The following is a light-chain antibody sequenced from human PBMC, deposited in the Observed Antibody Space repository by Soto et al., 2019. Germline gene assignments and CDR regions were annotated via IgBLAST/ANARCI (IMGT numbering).Light chain of an antibody. V-gene: IGKV3-20*01. Sequence: EIVLPQSPGTLSLSPGERATLSCRASQSVSSSSLAWYQQKPGQAPRLLIYGASSRATGIPDRFSGSGSGTAFTLIISRLEPEDFAVYYCQQYGSSPRTFGQGTKVEIK. CDR2: GAS. J-gene: IGKJ1*01. CDR1: QSVSSSS. CDR3: QQYGSSPRT.